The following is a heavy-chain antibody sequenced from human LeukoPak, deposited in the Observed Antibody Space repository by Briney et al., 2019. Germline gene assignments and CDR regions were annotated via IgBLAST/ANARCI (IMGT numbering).Heavy chain of an antibody. D-gene: IGHD3-10*01. CDR3: AREDASGSYYRSLDY. J-gene: IGHJ4*02. Sequence: GGSLRLSCAASGFTFSTYTMNWVRQALGKGLEWVSSITISSRYIYYADSVKGRLTISRDNAKNSLFLHMNSLRAEDTAVYYCAREDASGSYYRSLDYWGQGTLVTVSS. V-gene: IGHV3-21*01. CDR2: ITISSRYI. CDR1: GFTFSTYT.